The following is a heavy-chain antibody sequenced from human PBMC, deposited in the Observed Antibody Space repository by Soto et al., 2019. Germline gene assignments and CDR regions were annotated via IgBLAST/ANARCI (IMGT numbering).Heavy chain of an antibody. CDR3: ARVTVIRDNYYYYYMDV. CDR2: ISSSSSTI. V-gene: IGHV3-48*01. CDR1: GFTFSSYS. Sequence: EVQLVESGGGLVQPGGSLRLSCAASGFTFSSYSMNWVRQAPGQGLEWDSYISSSSSTIYYADSVKGRFTISRDNAKNSLYLQMNSLRAEDTAVYYCARVTVIRDNYYYYYMDVWGNGTTVTVSS. D-gene: IGHD4-4*01. J-gene: IGHJ6*03.